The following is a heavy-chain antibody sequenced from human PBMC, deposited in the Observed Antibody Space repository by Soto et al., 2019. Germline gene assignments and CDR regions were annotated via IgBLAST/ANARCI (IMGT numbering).Heavy chain of an antibody. J-gene: IGHJ6*02. Sequence: PGGSLRLSCEASKLTYSDYAMTWVRQAPGKGLEWVASISGSGDNTYYADSVKGRFTISRDNSNNTLYLQMNSLRAEDTAVYYCAKNLGFWSGPVYGMDVWGQGTTVTVSS. V-gene: IGHV3-23*01. CDR2: ISGSGDNT. CDR3: AKNLGFWSGPVYGMDV. CDR1: KLTYSDYA. D-gene: IGHD3-3*01.